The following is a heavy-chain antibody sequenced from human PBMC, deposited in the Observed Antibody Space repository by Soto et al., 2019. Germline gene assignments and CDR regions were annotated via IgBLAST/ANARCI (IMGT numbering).Heavy chain of an antibody. D-gene: IGHD2-15*01. CDR2: MNPNSGNT. V-gene: IGHV1-8*01. CDR1: GYTFTSYD. Sequence: ASVKVSCKASGYTFTSYDINWVRQATGQGLEWMGWMNPNSGNTGYAQKFQGRVTMTRNTSISTAYMELSSLRSEDTAVYYCAREGMGYCSGGSCSWFDPWGQGTLVTVSS. CDR3: AREGMGYCSGGSCSWFDP. J-gene: IGHJ5*02.